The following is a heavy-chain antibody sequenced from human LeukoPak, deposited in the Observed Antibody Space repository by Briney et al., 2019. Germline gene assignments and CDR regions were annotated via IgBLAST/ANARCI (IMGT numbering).Heavy chain of an antibody. CDR2: INHSGST. J-gene: IGHJ6*02. D-gene: IGHD1-26*01. CDR3: ARVGSSWDRYYYYGMDV. Sequence: PSETLSLTCAVYGGSFSGYYWSWIRQPPGKGLEWIGEINHSGSTNYNPSLKSRVTISVDKSKNQFSLKLSSVTAADTAVYYCARVGSSWDRYYYYGMDVWGQGTTVTVSS. V-gene: IGHV4-34*01. CDR1: GGSFSGYY.